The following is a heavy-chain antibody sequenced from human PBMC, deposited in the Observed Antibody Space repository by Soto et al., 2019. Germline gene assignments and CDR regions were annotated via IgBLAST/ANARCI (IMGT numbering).Heavy chain of an antibody. CDR2: INADGTST. V-gene: IGHV3-74*01. D-gene: IGHD2-2*01. Sequence: GSLRLSCAASGFTFSDSWMHWVRQVSGKGLEWVSRINADGTSTSYADSVKGRFTISRDNAKNTLYLHVNSLRAEDTAVYYCVKVLARGVGVPRFYFDSWGQGALVTVSS. CDR3: VKVLARGVGVPRFYFDS. CDR1: GFTFSDSW. J-gene: IGHJ4*02.